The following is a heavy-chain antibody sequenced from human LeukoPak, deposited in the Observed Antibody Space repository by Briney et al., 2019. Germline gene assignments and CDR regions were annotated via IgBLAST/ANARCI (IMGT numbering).Heavy chain of an antibody. D-gene: IGHD3-22*01. CDR2: ISYDGSNK. V-gene: IGHV3-30-3*01. CDR3: AREIRTPTYYYDSSGNNLFAY. J-gene: IGHJ4*02. CDR1: GFTFSSYA. Sequence: PGGSLRLSCAASGFTFSSYAMHWVRQAPGKGLEWVSVISYDGSNKYYADSVKGRFTISRDNAENTLYLQMNSLRAEDTAVYYCAREIRTPTYYYDSSGNNLFAYWGQGTLVTVSS.